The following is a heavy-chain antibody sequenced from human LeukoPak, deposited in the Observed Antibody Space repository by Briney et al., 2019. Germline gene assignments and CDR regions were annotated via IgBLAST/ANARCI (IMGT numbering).Heavy chain of an antibody. CDR2: ISNSGGGT. J-gene: IGHJ3*02. CDR3: AKRRDGFDI. CDR1: GFTFSSYA. Sequence: PGGSLRLSCAASGFTFSSYAMSWVRQAPGKGLEGVSAISNSGGGTYYAYSVRGRFTISRGNSKNTLFLQMNSLRGEDTAVYYCAKRRDGFDIWGQGTMVTVSS. V-gene: IGHV3-23*01.